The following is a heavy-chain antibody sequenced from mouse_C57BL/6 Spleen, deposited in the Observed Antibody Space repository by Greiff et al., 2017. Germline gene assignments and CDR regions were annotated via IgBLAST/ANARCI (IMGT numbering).Heavy chain of an antibody. CDR2: IWSDGST. V-gene: IGHV2-6*03. CDR1: GFSLTSYG. J-gene: IGHJ2*01. D-gene: IGHD4-1*01. Sequence: VKVVESGPGLVAPSQSLSITCTVSGFSLTSYGVHWVRQPPGKGLEWLVVIWSDGSTTYNSALKSRLSISKDNSKSQVFLKMNSLQTDDTAMYYCARDSNWAYYFDYWGQGTTLTVSS. CDR3: ARDSNWAYYFDY.